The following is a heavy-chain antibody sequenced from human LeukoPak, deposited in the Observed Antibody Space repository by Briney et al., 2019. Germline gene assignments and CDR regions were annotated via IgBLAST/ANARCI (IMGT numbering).Heavy chain of an antibody. J-gene: IGHJ4*02. D-gene: IGHD3-22*01. Sequence: SETLSLTCTVSGDSINSLDLWSWVRQPPGKGLEWIGEMYLSGTTHSNPSVKSRVTISIDKSKNQFFLNLSSVTAADTAVHYCAGLVGRYSSGLYYYYFDYWGQRTLVTVSS. V-gene: IGHV4-4*02. CDR2: MYLSGTT. CDR1: GDSINSLDL. CDR3: AGLVGRYSSGLYYYYFDY.